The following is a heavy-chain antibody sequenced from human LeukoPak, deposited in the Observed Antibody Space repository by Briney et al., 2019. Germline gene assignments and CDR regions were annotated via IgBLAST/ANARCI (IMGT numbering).Heavy chain of an antibody. J-gene: IGHJ6*02. CDR2: INWNSDTK. CDR3: AKDTGGNGAYFYAMDV. CDR1: GFAFHNYA. V-gene: IGHV3-9*01. D-gene: IGHD4-23*01. Sequence: PGGSLRLSCVGSGFAFHNYAMHWVRRPPGKGLEWVSAINWNSDTKAYADSVKGRFTISRDRARNSLYLQMDSLRHEDTALYYCAKDTGGNGAYFYAMDVWGQGTSVTVSS.